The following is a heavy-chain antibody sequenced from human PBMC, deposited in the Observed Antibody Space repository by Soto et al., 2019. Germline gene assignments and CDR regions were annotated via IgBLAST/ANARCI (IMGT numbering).Heavy chain of an antibody. Sequence: EAQLLESGGGWVQPGGFLRLACAASGFTFSSYAMSWVLQAPGQGLEWVSGITSSETTYYADNVKGRFTISRENSFNTLYRQMRSLRAEDTAVYYCAKEDVAVLLLIDYYYGMDVWGQGTTVTVSS. CDR3: AKEDVAVLLLIDYYYGMDV. J-gene: IGHJ6*02. D-gene: IGHD6-19*01. V-gene: IGHV3-23*01. CDR1: GFTFSSYA. CDR2: ITSSETT.